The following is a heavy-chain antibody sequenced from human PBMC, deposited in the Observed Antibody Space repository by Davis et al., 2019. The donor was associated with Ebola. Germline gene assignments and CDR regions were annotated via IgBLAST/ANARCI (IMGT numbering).Heavy chain of an antibody. CDR1: AYSFTTYW. J-gene: IGHJ3*02. CDR3: ARGRTGDDAFDI. V-gene: IGHV5-51*01. D-gene: IGHD7-27*01. Sequence: GESLKISCKGSAYSFTTYWIGWVRQMPGTGLEWIGIIYPAGSDTIYSPSFEGHVTISADKSVNTAYLQWNSLKASDTAMYYCARGRTGDDAFDIWGQGTMVTVSS. CDR2: IYPAGSDT.